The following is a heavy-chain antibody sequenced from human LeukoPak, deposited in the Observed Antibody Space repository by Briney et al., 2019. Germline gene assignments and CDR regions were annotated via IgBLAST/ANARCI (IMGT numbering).Heavy chain of an antibody. CDR2: ISSSSSYI. CDR1: GFTFSSYA. Sequence: GGSLRLSCAASGFTFSSYAMSWVRQAPGKGLEWVSFISSSSSYIYYADSVKGRFTISRDNAANSLYLQMDSLRAEDTAVYYCASFHYDSSVYPDYWGQGTLVTVSS. D-gene: IGHD3-22*01. J-gene: IGHJ4*02. V-gene: IGHV3-21*01. CDR3: ASFHYDSSVYPDY.